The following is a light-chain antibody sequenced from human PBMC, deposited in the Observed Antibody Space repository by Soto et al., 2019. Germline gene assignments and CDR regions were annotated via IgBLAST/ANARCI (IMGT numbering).Light chain of an antibody. J-gene: IGLJ2*01. CDR3: SSYTSSNTLEV. CDR2: DNS. V-gene: IGLV1-51*01. CDR1: SSNIGNNY. Sequence: QSVLTQPPSVSAAPGQKVTISCSGSSSNIGNNYVSWYQKLPGTAPKLLIYDNSERSSGIRDRFSGSKSGTSATLGISGLQAEDEADYYCSSYTSSNTLEVFGSGTKLTVL.